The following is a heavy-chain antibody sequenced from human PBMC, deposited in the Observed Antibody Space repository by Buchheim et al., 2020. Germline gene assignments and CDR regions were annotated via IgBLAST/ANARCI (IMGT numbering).Heavy chain of an antibody. Sequence: EVQLVESGGGLVQPGGSLRLSCAASGFTVSSNYMSWVRQAPGKGLEWVSVIYDGGTTYYADSVKGRFTISRDSSKSALYLQMNSLRSEDTAVYYCVAASWGLVSASWSQGTL. CDR2: IYDGGTT. CDR1: GFTVSSNY. CDR3: VAASWGLVSAS. D-gene: IGHD7-27*01. J-gene: IGHJ5*02. V-gene: IGHV3-66*02.